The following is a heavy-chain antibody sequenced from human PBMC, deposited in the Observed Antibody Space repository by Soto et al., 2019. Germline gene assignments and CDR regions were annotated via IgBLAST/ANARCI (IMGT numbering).Heavy chain of an antibody. D-gene: IGHD6-6*01. CDR2: VSANNGHT. CDR3: ARDIESVAAKHFFYYYAMDV. CDR1: GFTFSNYG. V-gene: IGHV1-18*01. J-gene: IGHJ6*02. Sequence: ASVKVSCKASGFTFSNYGLNWVRHAPGQGXEWMGWVSANNGHTNYAQNLQGRVSMTTDTSTSTAYMELRGLTFDDTAVYYCARDIESVAAKHFFYYYAMDVWGQGTTVTVSS.